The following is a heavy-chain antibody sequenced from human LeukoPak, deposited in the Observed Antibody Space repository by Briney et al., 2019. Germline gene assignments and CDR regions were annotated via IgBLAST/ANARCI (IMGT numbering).Heavy chain of an antibody. CDR1: GITCSSSW. Sequence: GGSLRLSCAASGITCSSSWMSWFRQPPGKGLEWVAHIKEDKSEIYYVDSVKGRFTISTDNARNSFYLQMNSLRAEDTGVYYCAREDSNYGGAFDIWGQGTMVTVSS. J-gene: IGHJ3*02. V-gene: IGHV3-7*01. CDR3: AREDSNYGGAFDI. D-gene: IGHD4-23*01. CDR2: IKEDKSEI.